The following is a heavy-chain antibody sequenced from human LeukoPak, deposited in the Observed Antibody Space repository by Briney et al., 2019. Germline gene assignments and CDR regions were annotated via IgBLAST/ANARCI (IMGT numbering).Heavy chain of an antibody. J-gene: IGHJ4*02. CDR1: GFTFSDYY. D-gene: IGHD3-3*01. Sequence: GGSLRLSCAASGFTFSDYYMSWIRQAPGKGLEWVSYISSGGSTIYYADSVKGRFTISRDNAKNSLYLQMNSLRAEDTAVYNCARDFAHSDFWSGKYYFDYWGQGTLVTVSS. V-gene: IGHV3-11*04. CDR2: ISSGGSTI. CDR3: ARDFAHSDFWSGKYYFDY.